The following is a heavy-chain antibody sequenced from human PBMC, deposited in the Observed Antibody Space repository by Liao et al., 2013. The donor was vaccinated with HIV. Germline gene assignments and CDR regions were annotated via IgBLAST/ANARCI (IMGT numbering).Heavy chain of an antibody. Sequence: QVQLQESGPGLVKPSETLSLTCTVSGGSISDYYWGWIRQPAGKGLEWIGRISTGGNTNYNPSLRSRVTMSVDMSRKQFSLTLTSVTAADTAVYYCARGLYSSSSGYYFYYYMDVWGKGTTVTVSS. CDR1: GGSISDYY. CDR2: ISTGGNT. V-gene: IGHV4-4*07. J-gene: IGHJ6*03. D-gene: IGHD6-6*01. CDR3: ARGLYSSSSGYYFYYYMDV.